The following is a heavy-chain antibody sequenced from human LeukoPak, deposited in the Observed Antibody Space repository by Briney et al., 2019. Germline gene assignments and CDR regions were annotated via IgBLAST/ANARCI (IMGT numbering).Heavy chain of an antibody. Sequence: ASVKVSCKASGFTFTSHDYNWVRQATGQGLEWMGWMNPNSGNTGYAQKFQGRVTMTRDTSITTVYMELSSLTSEDTAVYYCARVATNYYDSSGYYYPDAFDIWGQGTMVTVSS. CDR3: ARVATNYYDSSGYYYPDAFDI. J-gene: IGHJ3*02. CDR2: MNPNSGNT. D-gene: IGHD3-22*01. CDR1: GFTFTSHD. V-gene: IGHV1-8*01.